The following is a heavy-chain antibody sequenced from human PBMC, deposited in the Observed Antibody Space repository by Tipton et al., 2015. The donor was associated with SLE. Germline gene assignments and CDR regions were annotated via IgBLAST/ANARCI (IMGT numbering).Heavy chain of an antibody. Sequence: TLSLTCTVSGGSISSSSYYWGWIRQPPGKGLEWIGSIYDSGSHYYNPSLKSRVTISVDTSKNQFSLKLSSVTAADTAVYYCARGVMTEWYFDLWGQGTLVTVSS. D-gene: IGHD3-16*01. V-gene: IGHV4-39*01. CDR3: ARGVMTEWYFDL. CDR1: GGSISSSSYY. J-gene: IGHJ2*01. CDR2: IYDSGSH.